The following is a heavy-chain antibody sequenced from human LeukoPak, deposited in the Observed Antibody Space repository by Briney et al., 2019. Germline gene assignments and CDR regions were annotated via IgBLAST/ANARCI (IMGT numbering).Heavy chain of an antibody. J-gene: IGHJ4*02. D-gene: IGHD3-3*01. CDR3: AREAYYDFWSGPQVEYDY. CDR2: ISSSSSYI. CDR1: GFTFSSYS. Sequence: GGSLRLSCAASGFTFSSYSMNWVRQAPGKGLEWVSSISSSSSYIYYADSVKGRFTISRDNAKDSLYLQMNSLRAEDTAVYYCAREAYYDFWSGPQVEYDYWGQGTLVTVSS. V-gene: IGHV3-21*01.